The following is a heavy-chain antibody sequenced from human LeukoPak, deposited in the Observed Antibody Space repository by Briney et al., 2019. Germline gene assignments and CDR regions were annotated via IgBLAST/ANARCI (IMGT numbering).Heavy chain of an antibody. V-gene: IGHV4-30-4*01. D-gene: IGHD4-17*01. CDR1: GNSIGSGDYY. Sequence: PSETLSLTCIVSGNSIGSGDYYWSWVRQPPGKGLEWIAYIHYSGSTYYNPSLKSRVAMSIDTSTNQFSLKLDSVTAADTAVYYCARMGRGDQDWYFDFWGRGTLITVSS. CDR3: ARMGRGDQDWYFDF. CDR2: IHYSGST. J-gene: IGHJ2*01.